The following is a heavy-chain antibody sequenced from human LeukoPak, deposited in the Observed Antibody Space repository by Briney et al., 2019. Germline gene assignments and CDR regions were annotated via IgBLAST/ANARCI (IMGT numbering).Heavy chain of an antibody. CDR2: ISYDGSNK. V-gene: IGHV3-30*18. CDR3: AKDPNGDYVGAFDS. J-gene: IGHJ3*02. D-gene: IGHD4-17*01. Sequence: GGSLRLSCAASGFTFSSYGMHWVRQAPGKGLEWVAVISYDGSNKYYADSVKGRFTISRDNSKNTLYLQMNSLRVEDTAVYYCAKDPNGDYVGAFDSWGQGTMVTVSS. CDR1: GFTFSSYG.